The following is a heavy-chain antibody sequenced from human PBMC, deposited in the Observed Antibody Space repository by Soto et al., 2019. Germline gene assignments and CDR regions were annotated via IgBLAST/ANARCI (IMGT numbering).Heavy chain of an antibody. CDR1: GFTFSSYG. D-gene: IGHD3-16*02. J-gene: IGHJ3*02. V-gene: IGHV3-30*18. Sequence: GGSLRLSCAASGFTFSSYGMHWVRQAPGKGLEWVAVISYDGSNKYYADSVKGRFTISRDNSKNTLYLQMNSLRAEDTAVYYCAKSCYDYIWGSYRPHDAFDIWGQGTMVTVSS. CDR2: ISYDGSNK. CDR3: AKSCYDYIWGSYRPHDAFDI.